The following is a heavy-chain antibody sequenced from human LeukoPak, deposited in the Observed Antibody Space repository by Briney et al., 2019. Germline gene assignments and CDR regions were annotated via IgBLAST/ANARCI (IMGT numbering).Heavy chain of an antibody. V-gene: IGHV3-23*01. CDR1: GFIFNTNG. J-gene: IGHJ4*02. Sequence: GGSLRLSSAISGFIFNTNGMNWVPQSPGKGLEWLATIAGGDESTYYADSVKGRFAISRDNSKNTVFLHMNSLRVEDTAVYYCARGVYWSLDYWGQGTPVTVSS. D-gene: IGHD1-1*01. CDR2: IAGGDEST. CDR3: ARGVYWSLDY.